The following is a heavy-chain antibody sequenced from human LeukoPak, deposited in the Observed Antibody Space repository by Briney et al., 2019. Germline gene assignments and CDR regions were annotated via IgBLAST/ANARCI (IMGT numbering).Heavy chain of an antibody. V-gene: IGHV1-2*02. CDR3: ATTLHIVVVTWHAFDI. CDR1: GYTFTGYY. Sequence: GASVKVSCKASGYTFTGYYMHWVRQAPGQGLEWMGWINPKSGGTNYAQKFQGRVTMTRDTSISTAYMELSRLTSDDTTIYYCATTLHIVVVTWHAFDIWGQGTMVTVSS. CDR2: INPKSGGT. D-gene: IGHD2-21*02. J-gene: IGHJ3*02.